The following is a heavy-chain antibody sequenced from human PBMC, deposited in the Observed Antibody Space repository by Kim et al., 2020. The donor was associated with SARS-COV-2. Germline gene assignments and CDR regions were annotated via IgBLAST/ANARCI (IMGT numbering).Heavy chain of an antibody. Sequence: GGSLRLSCAASGFTVSSNYMSWIRQAPGKGLEWVSVIYSGGSTYYADSVKGRFTISRDNSKNTLYLQMNSLRAEDTAVYYCARAWAVAGLVQSPNPPHQDDYWGQGTLVTVSS. V-gene: IGHV3-66*01. J-gene: IGHJ4*02. CDR1: GFTVSSNY. CDR2: IYSGGST. CDR3: ARAWAVAGLVQSPNPPHQDDY. D-gene: IGHD6-19*01.